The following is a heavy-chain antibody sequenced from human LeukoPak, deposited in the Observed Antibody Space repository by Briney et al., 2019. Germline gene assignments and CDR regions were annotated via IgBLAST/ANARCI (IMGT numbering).Heavy chain of an antibody. CDR3: ARSSESYDSSGYYSYYFDY. V-gene: IGHV4-59*01. Sequence: SETLSLTCTVSGGSISSYYWSWIRQPPGKGLEWMGYIYYSGSTNCNPSLKSRVTISVDTSKNQFSLKLNSVTAADTAVYYCARSSESYDSSGYYSYYFDYWGQGTLVTVSS. CDR1: GGSISSYY. J-gene: IGHJ4*02. CDR2: IYYSGST. D-gene: IGHD3-22*01.